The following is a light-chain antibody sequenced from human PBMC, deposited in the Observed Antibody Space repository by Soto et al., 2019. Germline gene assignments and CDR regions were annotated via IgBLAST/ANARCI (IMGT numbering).Light chain of an antibody. CDR1: QSISGT. V-gene: IGKV3-15*01. Sequence: EIVMTPFPPTLAPSLRGRXFLYFRASQSISGTLAWYQQKPGQAPRLLIYGASTRATSFPARFSGSGSGTDFTLTISSLQSEDFAVYYCQQYNNWPWTFGQGTKVDI. J-gene: IGKJ1*01. CDR3: QQYNNWPWT. CDR2: GAS.